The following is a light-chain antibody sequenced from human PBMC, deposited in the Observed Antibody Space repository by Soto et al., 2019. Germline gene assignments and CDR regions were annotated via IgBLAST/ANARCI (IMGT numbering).Light chain of an antibody. CDR2: DAS. Sequence: DIQMTQSPSTLSASVGDRVTIPCRASQSIGRFLAWYQHQPGKAPKLLIYDASTLESGVPSRFSGTGSGTEFTFSITSLQPEDFGTYYCQQCYMGWTFGQGTKVDI. J-gene: IGKJ1*01. CDR3: QQCYMGWT. CDR1: QSIGRF. V-gene: IGKV1-5*01.